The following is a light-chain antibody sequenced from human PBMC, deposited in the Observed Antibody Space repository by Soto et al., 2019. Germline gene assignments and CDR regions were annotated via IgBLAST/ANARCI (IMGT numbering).Light chain of an antibody. Sequence: EVVMTQSPLSLPVTLGQPASIFCRSSQSLLYSDGKTFLTWFHQRPGQATRRLIYEVSNRDSGVPDRFSGSGSGTDFTLKISRVEAEDVGVYYCMQGTHWPLTFGGGTKVEIK. J-gene: IGKJ4*01. V-gene: IGKV2-30*01. CDR3: MQGTHWPLT. CDR1: QSLLYSDGKTF. CDR2: EVS.